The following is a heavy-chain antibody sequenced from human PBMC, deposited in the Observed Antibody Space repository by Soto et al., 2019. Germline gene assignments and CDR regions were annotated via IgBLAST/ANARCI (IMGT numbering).Heavy chain of an antibody. CDR2: ISDGDGAT. J-gene: IGHJ4*02. Sequence: EVHLLESGGGLVQPGGSLRLSCAASGFAFSDYAMTWVRQAPGKGLEWVSDISDGDGATHYADSVKGRFTISRDDSKNTLYLQMDSLRAEDAAVYYCAKGMTFFDFWGQGTLGTVSS. CDR3: AKGMTFFDF. V-gene: IGHV3-23*01. CDR1: GFAFSDYA. D-gene: IGHD3-16*01.